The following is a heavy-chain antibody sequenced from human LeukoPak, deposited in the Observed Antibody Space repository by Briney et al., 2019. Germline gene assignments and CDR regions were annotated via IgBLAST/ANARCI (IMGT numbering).Heavy chain of an antibody. V-gene: IGHV4-59*02. Sequence: SETLSLTCTVSGGSVNSYYWGWIRQPPGKGLEWIGYIYTSGSTNYNPSLKSRVTISVDTSKNQFSLKLTSVTAADTAVYYCARGVRAAPDWGQGTLVTVSS. CDR3: ARGVRAAPD. D-gene: IGHD2-15*01. CDR1: GGSVNSYY. J-gene: IGHJ4*02. CDR2: IYTSGST.